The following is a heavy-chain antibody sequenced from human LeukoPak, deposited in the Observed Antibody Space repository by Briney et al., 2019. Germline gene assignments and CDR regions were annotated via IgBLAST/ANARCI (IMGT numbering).Heavy chain of an antibody. V-gene: IGHV4-38-2*02. D-gene: IGHD3-3*01. CDR2: IYRSGST. Sequence: KPSETLSLTCTVSGYSISSGYYWGWIRQPPGKGLEWIGSIYRSGSTYYNPSLKSRVTISVDTSKNQFSLKLSSVTAADTAVYYCARVVVYYDFWSGPNSFDYWGQGTLVTVSS. J-gene: IGHJ4*02. CDR3: ARVVVYYDFWSGPNSFDY. CDR1: GYSISSGYY.